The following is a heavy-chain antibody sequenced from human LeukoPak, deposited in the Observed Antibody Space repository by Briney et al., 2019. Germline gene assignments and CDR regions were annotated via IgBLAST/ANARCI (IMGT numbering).Heavy chain of an antibody. D-gene: IGHD3-22*01. CDR1: GYTFSRHG. V-gene: IGHV1-18*01. CDR2: VSGYNGNT. CDR3: AKDIHPGLDSGASCCFDY. Sequence: ASVKVSCKTSGYTFSRHGITWVRQAPGQGLEWMGWVSGYNGNTNYVQSVQGRVTMTTDTSTNTAYMELRSLRSDDTAVYYCAKDIHPGLDSGASCCFDYWGQGTPVTVSS. J-gene: IGHJ4*02.